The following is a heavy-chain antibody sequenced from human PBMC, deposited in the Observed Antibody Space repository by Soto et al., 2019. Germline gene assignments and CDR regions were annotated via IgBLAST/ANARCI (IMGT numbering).Heavy chain of an antibody. Sequence: VKVSCKASGGTFSSYTISWVRQAPGQGLEWLGRIIPILGIANYAQKFQGRVTITADKSTSTAYMELSSLRSEDTAVYYCARPRYCSSTSCYGRGDNWFDPWGQGTLVTVSS. CDR2: IIPILGIA. CDR1: GGTFSSYT. CDR3: ARPRYCSSTSCYGRGDNWFDP. D-gene: IGHD2-2*01. J-gene: IGHJ5*02. V-gene: IGHV1-69*02.